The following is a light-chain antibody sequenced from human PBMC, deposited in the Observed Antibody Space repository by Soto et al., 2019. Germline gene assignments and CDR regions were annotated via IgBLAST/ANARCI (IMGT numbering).Light chain of an antibody. CDR1: QSVSSSY. J-gene: IGKJ2*01. Sequence: EIVLTQSPGTLSLSPGERATLSCRASQSVSSSYLARYQQKPGQAPRLLIYDASSRATGIPDRFSGSGSGTDFTLTISRLEPEDFAVYFCQQYGRSPYTFGQGTKREIK. CDR3: QQYGRSPYT. V-gene: IGKV3-20*01. CDR2: DAS.